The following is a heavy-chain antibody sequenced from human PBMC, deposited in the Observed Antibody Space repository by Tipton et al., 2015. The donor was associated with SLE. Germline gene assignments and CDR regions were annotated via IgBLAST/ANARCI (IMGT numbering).Heavy chain of an antibody. CDR3: ARGPTIFGVVTTPGFDP. J-gene: IGHJ5*02. Sequence: LRLSCTVSGGSLSSGGYYWSWIRQHPGKGLEWIGYIYYSGSTYYNPSLKSRVTISVDTSKNQFSLKLSSVTAADTAVYYCARGPTIFGVVTTPGFDPWGQGTLVTVSS. V-gene: IGHV4-31*02. CDR1: GGSLSSGGYY. CDR2: IYYSGST. D-gene: IGHD3-3*01.